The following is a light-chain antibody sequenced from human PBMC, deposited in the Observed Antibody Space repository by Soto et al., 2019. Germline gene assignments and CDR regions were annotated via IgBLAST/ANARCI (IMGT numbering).Light chain of an antibody. CDR3: QKYTDLPST. V-gene: IGKV3-15*01. J-gene: IGKJ1*01. CDR2: DAS. CDR1: QSVRTT. Sequence: EIVMTQSPATLSVSPGERATLSCRASQSVRTTVAWYQQRPGQAPRLLIYDASTRATGVPARFSGGGSGTDFTLTVTSVQSDVFGIYYCQKYTDLPSTSGQGTKLDIK.